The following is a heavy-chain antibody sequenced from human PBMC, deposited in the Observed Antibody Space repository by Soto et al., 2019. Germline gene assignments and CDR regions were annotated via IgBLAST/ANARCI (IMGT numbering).Heavy chain of an antibody. CDR1: GFTFSSYA. Sequence: GGSLRLSCAASGFTFSSYAMSWVRQAPGKGLEWVSAISGSGGSTYYADSVKGRFTISRDNSKNTLYLQMNSLRAEDTAVYYCAKTDCSGGSCYSFYGMDVWGQGTTVTVSS. J-gene: IGHJ6*02. V-gene: IGHV3-23*01. CDR2: ISGSGGST. D-gene: IGHD2-15*01. CDR3: AKTDCSGGSCYSFYGMDV.